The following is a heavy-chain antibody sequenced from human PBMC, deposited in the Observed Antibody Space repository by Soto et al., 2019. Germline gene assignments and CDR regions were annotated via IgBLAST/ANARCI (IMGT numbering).Heavy chain of an antibody. J-gene: IGHJ5*02. CDR3: VREGYYDSSGYYPGWFDP. CDR1: EDTLSSYA. Sequence: SVKVSCKASEDTLSSYAISWVRQAPGQGLEWMGGIIPFSGTANYAQKFQGRVTITADKATSTAYMELSSLRSEDTAVYYCVREGYYDSSGYYPGWFDPWGQGTLVTVSS. D-gene: IGHD3-22*01. V-gene: IGHV1-69*06. CDR2: IIPFSGTA.